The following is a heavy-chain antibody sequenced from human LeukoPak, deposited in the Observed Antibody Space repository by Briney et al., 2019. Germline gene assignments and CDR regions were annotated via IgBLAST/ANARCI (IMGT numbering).Heavy chain of an antibody. Sequence: GGSLRLSCSASGFTFSSYAMHWVRQAPGKGLEYVSAISSNGGSTYYADSVKGRFTFSRDDSKNMLYLQMNSLKSEDTAVYYCSTLTSRGLSDSWGQGTLVTVSS. V-gene: IGHV3-64*04. J-gene: IGHJ4*02. CDR3: STLTSRGLSDS. CDR1: GFTFSSYA. D-gene: IGHD4-11*01. CDR2: ISSNGGST.